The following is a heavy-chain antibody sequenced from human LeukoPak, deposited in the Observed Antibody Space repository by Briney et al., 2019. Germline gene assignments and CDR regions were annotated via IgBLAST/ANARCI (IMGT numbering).Heavy chain of an antibody. CDR1: VGSFSGYY. Sequence: PSETLSLTCAVYVGSFSGYYWSWIRQPPGKGLEWIGEINHSGSTNYNPSLKSRVTISVDTSKNQFSLKLSSVTAADTAVYYCARDRLQLQSWGQGTLVTVSS. D-gene: IGHD5-24*01. J-gene: IGHJ5*02. V-gene: IGHV4-34*01. CDR3: ARDRLQLQS. CDR2: INHSGST.